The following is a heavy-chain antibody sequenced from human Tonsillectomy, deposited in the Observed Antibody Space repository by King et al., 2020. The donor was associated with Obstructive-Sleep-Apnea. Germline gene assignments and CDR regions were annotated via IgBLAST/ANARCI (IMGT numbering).Heavy chain of an antibody. D-gene: IGHD1-14*01. Sequence: VQLQESGPGLVRPSETLSLTCTVSGGSIRSYYWSWIRQPPGKGLECIGYIYYSGSTNYNPSLNSRVSLSIDSSKKQFSLNLTSVTAAHTAVYYCARDRPGDYWGQGILVTVSS. CDR1: GGSIRSYY. CDR2: IYYSGST. CDR3: ARDRPGDY. V-gene: IGHV4-59*01. J-gene: IGHJ4*02.